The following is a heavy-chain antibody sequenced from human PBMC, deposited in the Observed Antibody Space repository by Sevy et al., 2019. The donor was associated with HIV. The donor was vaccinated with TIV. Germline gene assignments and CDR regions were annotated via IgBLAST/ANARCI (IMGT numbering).Heavy chain of an antibody. CDR1: GGSISAYY. CDR3: TRAPPVRSGDDSLNWFDP. D-gene: IGHD5-12*01. Sequence: SETLSLTCTVSGGSISAYYWSWIRQPPGKALEYIGYIYYTGSTNSNPSLENRVTMSVGTWKNQFSLKLNSVTAAETAVYYCTRAPPVRSGDDSLNWFDPWGQGALVTVSS. J-gene: IGHJ5*02. V-gene: IGHV4-59*01. CDR2: IYYTGST.